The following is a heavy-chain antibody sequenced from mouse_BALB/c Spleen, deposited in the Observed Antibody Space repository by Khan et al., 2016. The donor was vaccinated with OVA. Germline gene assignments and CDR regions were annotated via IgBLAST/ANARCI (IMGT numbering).Heavy chain of an antibody. D-gene: IGHD1-1*01. CDR1: GYSITSDYA. V-gene: IGHV3-2*02. CDR2: ISYSGST. Sequence: EVELVESGPGLVKPSQSLSLTCTVTGYSITSDYAWNWIRQFPGNKLEWMGYISYSGSTNYNPALKSRFSITRDTSKNQFFLQLTSVTTEDTATYYCARYGSRYNYAIDYWGQGTSVTVSS. CDR3: ARYGSRYNYAIDY. J-gene: IGHJ4*01.